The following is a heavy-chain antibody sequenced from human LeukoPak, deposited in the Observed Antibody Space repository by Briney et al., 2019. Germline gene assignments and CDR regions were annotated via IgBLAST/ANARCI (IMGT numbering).Heavy chain of an antibody. CDR2: TYYRSKWYN. V-gene: IGHV6-1*01. Sequence: SQTLSLTCAISGDSVSNKNAAWDWIRQSPSRGLEWLGRTYYRSKWYNDYAVSVESRISINPDTTKNQFSLQLNSVTPEDTAVYYCARDVFDSQRHWFDPWGQGTLVTVSS. CDR1: GDSVSNKNAA. J-gene: IGHJ5*02. D-gene: IGHD3-9*01. CDR3: ARDVFDSQRHWFDP.